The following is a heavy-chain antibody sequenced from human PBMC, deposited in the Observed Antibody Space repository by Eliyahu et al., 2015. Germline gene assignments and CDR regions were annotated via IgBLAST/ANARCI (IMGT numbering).Heavy chain of an antibody. CDR2: ISGYNGNT. CDR3: ARAVPHDDFWSGYNDY. D-gene: IGHD3-3*01. J-gene: IGHJ4*02. CDR1: GYTFXXYG. V-gene: IGHV1-18*01. Sequence: QVQLVQSGAEVNKPGASXKVSCKAAGYTFXXYGISWVRXAPGQGLEWMGWISGYNGNTNYAQNFQGRVTLTTDTSTSTAYMELRSLRSDDTAVYFCARAVPHDDFWSGYNDYWGQGILVTVSS.